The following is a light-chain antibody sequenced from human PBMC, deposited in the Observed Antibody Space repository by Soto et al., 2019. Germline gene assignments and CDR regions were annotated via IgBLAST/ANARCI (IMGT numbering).Light chain of an antibody. CDR2: DAS. V-gene: IGKV3-11*01. CDR3: QQRSNWPSWT. CDR1: QSVSSN. Sequence: EIVLTQSPGTLSLSPVERATLSCRASQSVSSNLAWYQQKPGQAPRLLIYDASNRATGIPARFSGSGSGTDFTLTISSLEPEDFAVYYCQQRSNWPSWTFGQGTKVDIK. J-gene: IGKJ1*01.